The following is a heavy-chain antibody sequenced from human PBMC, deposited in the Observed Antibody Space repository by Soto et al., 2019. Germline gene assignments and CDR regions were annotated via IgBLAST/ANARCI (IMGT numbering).Heavy chain of an antibody. CDR1: GFTFSSYG. CDR2: ISASGGGA. CDR3: EKDSDREYFQH. J-gene: IGHJ1*01. V-gene: IGHV3-23*01. Sequence: GGSLRLSCAASGFTFSSYGMSWVRQAPEKGLEWVSGISASGGGAYYADSVKGRFTISRDNSENTLYLQMNSLRVEDTAVYYCEKDSDREYFQHWGQGTLVTVSS. D-gene: IGHD3-10*01.